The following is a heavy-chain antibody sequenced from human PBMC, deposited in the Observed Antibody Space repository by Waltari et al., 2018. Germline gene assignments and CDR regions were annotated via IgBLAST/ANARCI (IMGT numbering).Heavy chain of an antibody. CDR2: IKPDGTEE. J-gene: IGHJ4*02. CDR3: ARDDGIRTVDY. CDR1: GFTFSSYW. D-gene: IGHD1-20*01. Sequence: QLVESGGGLVQPGGSLRLSCVVSGFTFSSYWMSWVRQTPGKGLGWVAKIKPDGTEEYYVDYVKGRFTISRDNAKNSLYLQMNSLRAEDTAVYYCARDDGIRTVDYWGQGTLVTVSS. V-gene: IGHV3-7*04.